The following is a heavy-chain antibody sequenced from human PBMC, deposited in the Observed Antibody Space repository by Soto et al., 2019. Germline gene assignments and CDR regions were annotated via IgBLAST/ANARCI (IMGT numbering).Heavy chain of an antibody. CDR3: ARDRGGNYDFWSGYYTLGGMDV. Sequence: ASETLSLTCTVSGGSVSSGSYYWSWIRQPPGKGLEWIGYIYYSGSTNYNPSLKSRVTISVDTSKNQFSLKLSSVTAADTAVYYCARDRGGNYDFWSGYYTLGGMDVWGQGTTVTV. J-gene: IGHJ6*02. CDR1: GGSVSSGSYY. CDR2: IYYSGST. D-gene: IGHD3-3*01. V-gene: IGHV4-61*01.